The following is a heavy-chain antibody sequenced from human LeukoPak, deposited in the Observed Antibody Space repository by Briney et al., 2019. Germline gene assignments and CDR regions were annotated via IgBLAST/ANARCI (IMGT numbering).Heavy chain of an antibody. V-gene: IGHV1-69*05. CDR3: ARGKSGYDYGLDH. Sequence: GASVKVSCKASGYTFTGYYMHWVRQAPGQGLEWVGGLIPVFGTTNYAEKFQGRVTITTDESTRTSYMELRSLKSDDTAVYYCARGKSGYDYGLDHWGQGILVIASS. CDR1: GYTFTGYY. CDR2: LIPVFGTT. J-gene: IGHJ4*02. D-gene: IGHD5-12*01.